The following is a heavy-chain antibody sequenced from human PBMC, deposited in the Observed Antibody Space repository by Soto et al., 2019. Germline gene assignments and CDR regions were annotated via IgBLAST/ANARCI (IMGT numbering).Heavy chain of an antibody. CDR2: IYYSGST. Sequence: PSETLSLTCTVSGGSISSSSYYWGWIRQPPGKGLEWIGSIYYSGSTYYNPALKSRVTISVDTSKNQFSLKLSSVTAADTAVYYCARTVGYCSGGSCISFDYWGQGTLVTVSS. V-gene: IGHV4-39*01. D-gene: IGHD2-15*01. CDR3: ARTVGYCSGGSCISFDY. CDR1: GGSISSSSYY. J-gene: IGHJ4*02.